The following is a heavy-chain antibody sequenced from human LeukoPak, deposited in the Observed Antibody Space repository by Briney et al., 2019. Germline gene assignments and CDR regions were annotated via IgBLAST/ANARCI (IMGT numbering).Heavy chain of an antibody. D-gene: IGHD4-17*01. J-gene: IGHJ6*02. V-gene: IGHV3-53*01. CDR3: ARDTVTTFRFRDYYYYGMDV. CDR2: YYSGGNT. Sequence: ETLSLTCAVYGGSFSGYYWSWIRRPPGEGLEWVSVYYSGGNTYYADSVKGRFTISRDSSKNTLYLQMNSLRAEDTAVYYCARDTVTTFRFRDYYYYGMDVWGQGTTVTVSS. CDR1: GGSFSGYY.